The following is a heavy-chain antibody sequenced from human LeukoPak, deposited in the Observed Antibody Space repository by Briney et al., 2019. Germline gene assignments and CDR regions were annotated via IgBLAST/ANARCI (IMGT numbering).Heavy chain of an antibody. D-gene: IGHD3-22*01. CDR3: ARDGSEYYYDSSGCPGGFDY. V-gene: IGHV4-59*11. J-gene: IGHJ4*02. Sequence: SETLSLTCTVSGGSISSHYWGWIRQPPGKGLEWIGYIYYSGSTNYNPSLKSRVTISVDTSKNQFSLKLSSVTAADTAVYYGARDGSEYYYDSSGCPGGFDYWGQGTLVTVSS. CDR2: IYYSGST. CDR1: GGSISSHY.